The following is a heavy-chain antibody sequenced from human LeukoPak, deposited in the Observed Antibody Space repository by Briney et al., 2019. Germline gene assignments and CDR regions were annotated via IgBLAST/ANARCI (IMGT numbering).Heavy chain of an antibody. Sequence: PGGSLRLSCAASGFTFSSYAMHWVRQAPGKGLEWVAIISYDGSKKYYLDSVKGRFTISRDNSKNTLDLQMNSLRVEDTAVYYCARQTGSGLFILPGGQGTLVTVSS. J-gene: IGHJ4*02. D-gene: IGHD3/OR15-3a*01. CDR2: ISYDGSKK. V-gene: IGHV3-30*04. CDR1: GFTFSSYA. CDR3: ARQTGSGLFILP.